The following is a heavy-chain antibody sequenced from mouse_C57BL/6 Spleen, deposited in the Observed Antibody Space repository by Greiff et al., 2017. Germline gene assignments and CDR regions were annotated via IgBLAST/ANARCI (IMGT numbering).Heavy chain of an antibody. CDR3: ARSIYGRPNWYFDV. CDR1: GYTFTSYW. V-gene: IGHV1-53*01. CDR2: INPSNGGT. D-gene: IGHD1-1*01. Sequence: QVQLQQPGTELVKPGASVKLSCTASGYTFTSYWMHWVKQRPGQGLEWIGNINPSNGGTNYNEKFKSKATLTVDKSSSTAYMQLSSLTSEDSAVYYCARSIYGRPNWYFDVWGTGTTVTVSS. J-gene: IGHJ1*03.